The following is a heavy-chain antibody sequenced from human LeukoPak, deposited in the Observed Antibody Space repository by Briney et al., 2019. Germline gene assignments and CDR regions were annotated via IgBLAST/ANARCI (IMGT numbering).Heavy chain of an antibody. D-gene: IGHD6-13*01. Sequence: SETLSLTCAVYGGSFSGYYWSWIRQPPGTGLEWIGEINHSGSTNYNPTLKSRVTISVDTSKNQFSLKLSSVTAADTAVYYCARGHGPNDVYYLSSSWYSGRDYYYYMDVWGKGTTVTVS. J-gene: IGHJ6*03. V-gene: IGHV4-34*01. CDR1: GGSFSGYY. CDR2: INHSGST. CDR3: ARGHGPNDVYYLSSSWYSGRDYYYYMDV.